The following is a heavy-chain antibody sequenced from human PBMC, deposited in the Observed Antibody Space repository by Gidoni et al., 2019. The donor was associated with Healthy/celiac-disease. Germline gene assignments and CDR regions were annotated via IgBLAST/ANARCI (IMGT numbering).Heavy chain of an antibody. Sequence: QLQLQESGPGLVKPSETLSLTCTVSGGSISSSSYYWGWIRQPPGKGLEWIGSIYYSWSTYYNPSLKSRVTISVDTSKNQFSLKLSSVTAADTAVYYCARHRVAIAAAGTGWFDPWGQGTLVTVSS. D-gene: IGHD6-13*01. V-gene: IGHV4-39*01. CDR1: GGSISSSSYY. CDR2: IYYSWST. J-gene: IGHJ5*02. CDR3: ARHRVAIAAAGTGWFDP.